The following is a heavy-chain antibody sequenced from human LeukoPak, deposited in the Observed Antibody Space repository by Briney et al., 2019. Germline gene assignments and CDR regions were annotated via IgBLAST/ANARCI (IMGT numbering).Heavy chain of an antibody. CDR1: GYTFTSYG. CDR2: ISAYNGNT. D-gene: IGHD6-13*01. Sequence: EASVKVSCKASGYTFTSYGISWVRQAPGQGLEWMGWISAYNGNTNYAQKLQGRVTMTTDTSTSTAYMELRSLRSDDTAVYYCARYSSSWYSGWFGSWGQGTLVTVSS. J-gene: IGHJ5*01. V-gene: IGHV1-18*01. CDR3: ARYSSSWYSGWFGS.